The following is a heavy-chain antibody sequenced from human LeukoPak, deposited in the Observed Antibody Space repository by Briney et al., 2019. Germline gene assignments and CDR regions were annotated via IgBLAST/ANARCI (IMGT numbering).Heavy chain of an antibody. CDR2: ISYDGNNK. V-gene: IGHV3-30*03. D-gene: IGHD2-2*01. CDR1: GFTFSNYW. J-gene: IGHJ4*02. CDR3: ARDDCTLTSCYGY. Sequence: QTGGSLRLSCVASGFTFSNYWMHWVRQAPGKGLEWVAAISYDGNNKYYAASVKGRFTISRDSSKNTLFLQMNSLRGDDTAIYYCARDDCTLTSCYGYWGQGTLVTVSS.